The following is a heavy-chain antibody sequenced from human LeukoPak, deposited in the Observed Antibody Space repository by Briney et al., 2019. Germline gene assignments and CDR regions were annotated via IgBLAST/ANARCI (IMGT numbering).Heavy chain of an antibody. V-gene: IGHV3-23*01. CDR1: GFTFSSYA. CDR2: ISGSGGST. Sequence: GGSLRLSCAASGFTFSSYAMSWVRQAPGKGLEWVSAISGSGGSTYYADSVKGRFTNSRDNYKNTLYLQMNSLSAEDTAVYYCAKDLHPYSSRREFDYWGQGTLVTVSS. CDR3: AKDLHPYSSRREFDY. D-gene: IGHD6-13*01. J-gene: IGHJ4*02.